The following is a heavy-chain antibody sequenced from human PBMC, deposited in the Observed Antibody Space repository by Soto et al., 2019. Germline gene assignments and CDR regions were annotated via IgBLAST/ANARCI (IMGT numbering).Heavy chain of an antibody. D-gene: IGHD7-27*01. J-gene: IGHJ4*02. Sequence: QVQLQESGPGLVKPSETLSLTCTVSGGSIINHYWSWIRQPPGKGLEWIGYIYYSGSNNYNPSLKIRVTISVDTSKNQFSLNLTSLTAADPAIYYCARANSYSEYWGQGTLVTVSS. CDR3: ARANSYSEY. CDR1: GGSIINHY. CDR2: IYYSGSN. V-gene: IGHV4-59*11.